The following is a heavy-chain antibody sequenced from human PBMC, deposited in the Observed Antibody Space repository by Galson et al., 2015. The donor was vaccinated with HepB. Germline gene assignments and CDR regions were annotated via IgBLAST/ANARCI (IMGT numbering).Heavy chain of an antibody. Sequence: SLRLSCAASEFNFNIYAMSWARQVPGKGLEWVSSISGSGGSTYYADSVKGRFTISRDNSKNTLYLQMNSLRAEDTAVYYCAKSSVSQLWPRGGYFDYWGQGTLVTVSS. CDR1: EFNFNIYA. V-gene: IGHV3-23*01. J-gene: IGHJ4*02. D-gene: IGHD5-18*01. CDR2: ISGSGGST. CDR3: AKSSVSQLWPRGGYFDY.